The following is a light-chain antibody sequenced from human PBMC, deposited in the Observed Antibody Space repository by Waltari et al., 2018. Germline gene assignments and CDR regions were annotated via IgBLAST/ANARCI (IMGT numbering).Light chain of an antibody. V-gene: IGKV3-20*01. CDR3: QKYGTRPAT. J-gene: IGKJ1*01. Sequence: EIVLTQSPASLSLSPGDRAPLSCRASQSVGRTLAWYQQRPGQAPRLLIYYASSRATGIPDRFSGSGSGTDFSLTISRLEPEDFAVYYCQKYGTRPATFGQGTKVEVK. CDR1: QSVGRT. CDR2: YAS.